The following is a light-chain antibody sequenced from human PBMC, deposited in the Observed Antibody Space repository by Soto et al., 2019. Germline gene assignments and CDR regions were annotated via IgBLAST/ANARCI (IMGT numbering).Light chain of an antibody. V-gene: IGKV1D-12*01. Sequence: DIQMTQSPSSVSASVGDRVTITSRASQGSSWLAWYQQKPGKAPKLLIYAASSLQSGVPSRFSGSGSGTYFTLTISSLQPEDFATYYCQQANSFPPFTFGPGTKVDI. CDR1: QGSSW. CDR3: QQANSFPPFT. CDR2: AAS. J-gene: IGKJ3*01.